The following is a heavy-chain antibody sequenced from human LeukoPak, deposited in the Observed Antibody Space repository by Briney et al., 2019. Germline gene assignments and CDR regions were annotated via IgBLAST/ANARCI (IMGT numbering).Heavy chain of an antibody. CDR2: IWYDGYNK. CDR3: VRAGYSSGWYRFDY. J-gene: IGHJ4*02. CDR1: GFTFSDYG. V-gene: IGHV3-33*01. D-gene: IGHD6-19*01. Sequence: DPGGSLRLSCTASGFTFSDYGMHWVRQAPGKGLEWVAIIWYDGYNKYYPGSVKGRLTISRENARNSLHLQMNSLKVEDTAVYYCVRAGYSSGWYRFDYWGQGILVTVSS.